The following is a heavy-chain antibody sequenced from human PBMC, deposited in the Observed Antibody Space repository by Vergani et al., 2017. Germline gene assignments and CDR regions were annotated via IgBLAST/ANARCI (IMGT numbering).Heavy chain of an antibody. CDR1: GGSISSSSYY. CDR3: ARERVAAALFDY. V-gene: IGHV4-39*07. CDR2: IYYSGST. Sequence: QLQLQESGPGLVKPSETLSLTCTVSGGSISSSSYYWGWIRQPPGKGLEWIGSIYYSGSTYYNPSLKSRVTISVDTSKNQFSLKLSSVTAADTAVYYSARERVAAALFDYWGQGTLVTVSS. D-gene: IGHD6-13*01. J-gene: IGHJ4*02.